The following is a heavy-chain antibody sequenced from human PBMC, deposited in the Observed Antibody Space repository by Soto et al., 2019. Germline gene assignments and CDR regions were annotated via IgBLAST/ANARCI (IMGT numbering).Heavy chain of an antibody. Sequence: SETLSLTCTVSGGSISSSSYYWGWIRQPPGKGLEWIGSIYYSGSTYYNPSLKSRVTISVDTSKNQFSLKLSSVTAADTAVYYCASLDIVEENERYYYYGMDVWGQGTTVTVSS. CDR3: ASLDIVEENERYYYYGMDV. CDR1: GGSISSSSYY. V-gene: IGHV4-39*01. CDR2: IYYSGST. J-gene: IGHJ6*02. D-gene: IGHD2-15*01.